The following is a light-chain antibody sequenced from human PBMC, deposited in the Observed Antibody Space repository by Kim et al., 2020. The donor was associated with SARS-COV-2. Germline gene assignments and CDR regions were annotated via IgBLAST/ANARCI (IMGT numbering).Light chain of an antibody. V-gene: IGLV2-11*03. Sequence: GQSITIPCTGTSSDVGGYAQVSWFQQHPGKAPQLLIYDVPQRPSGVPNRFSASKSGNTASLTISGLQTEDEADYYCCSYAGSFIFVFGGGTQLTVL. CDR1: SSDVGGYAQ. CDR2: DVP. J-gene: IGLJ3*02. CDR3: CSYAGSFIFV.